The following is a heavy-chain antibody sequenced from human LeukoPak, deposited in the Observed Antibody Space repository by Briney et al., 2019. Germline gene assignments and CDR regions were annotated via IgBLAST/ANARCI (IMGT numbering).Heavy chain of an antibody. CDR1: GFTFSSYG. CDR2: INWNGGST. Sequence: PGGSLRLSCAASGFTFSSYGMSWVRQAPGKGLEWVSGINWNGGSTGYADSVKGRFTISRDNAKNSLYLQMNSLRAEDTALYYCARSPSGGFGESTGWYFDYWGQGTLVTVSS. V-gene: IGHV3-20*04. D-gene: IGHD3-10*01. J-gene: IGHJ4*02. CDR3: ARSPSGGFGESTGWYFDY.